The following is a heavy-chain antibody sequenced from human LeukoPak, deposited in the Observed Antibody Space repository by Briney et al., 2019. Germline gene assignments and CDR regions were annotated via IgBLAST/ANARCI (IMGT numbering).Heavy chain of an antibody. CDR1: GFTFSSYA. Sequence: GGSLRLSCAASGFTFSSYAMNWVRQAPGKGVEWVSAISGSGGSTYYADSVKGRFTISRDNSKNTLYLQMNSLRAEDTAVYYCAKEASRHSGNYHIDYWGQGTLVTVSS. CDR3: AKEASRHSGNYHIDY. V-gene: IGHV3-23*01. CDR2: ISGSGGST. D-gene: IGHD1-26*01. J-gene: IGHJ4*02.